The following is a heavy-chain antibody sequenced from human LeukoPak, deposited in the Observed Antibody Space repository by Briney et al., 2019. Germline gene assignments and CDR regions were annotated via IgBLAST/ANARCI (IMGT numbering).Heavy chain of an antibody. J-gene: IGHJ4*02. CDR2: INRDGRST. D-gene: IGHD1-7*01. Sequence: PGGSLRLSCAASGFTFSSYWMHWVRHDPGKGLVWVSRINRDGRSTSYADSVKDRFTISRDNAKNTLYLQMNSLRAEDTAVYYCARSAGTTFYYWGQGTLVTVSS. CDR1: GFTFSSYW. V-gene: IGHV3-74*01. CDR3: ARSAGTTFYY.